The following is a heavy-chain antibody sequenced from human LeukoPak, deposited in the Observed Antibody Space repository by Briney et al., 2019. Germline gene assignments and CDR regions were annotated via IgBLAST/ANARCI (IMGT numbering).Heavy chain of an antibody. CDR1: GFTFDDYA. CDR2: ISWNSGSI. CDR3: AKDTHYYGSGRYDY. Sequence: GRSLRLSCAASGFTFDDYAMHWVRQAPGKGLEWVSGISWNSGSIGYADSVKGRFTISRDNAKNSLYLQMNSLRAEDTALYYCAKDTHYYGSGRYDYWGQGTLVTVSS. V-gene: IGHV3-9*01. J-gene: IGHJ4*02. D-gene: IGHD3-10*01.